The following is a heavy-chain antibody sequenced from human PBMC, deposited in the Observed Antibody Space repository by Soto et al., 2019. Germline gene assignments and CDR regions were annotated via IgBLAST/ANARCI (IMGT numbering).Heavy chain of an antibody. CDR1: GGSITSNAYY. V-gene: IGHV4-61*05. Sequence: PSETLSLTCTVSGGSITSNAYYWSWIRQPPGKGLEWIGYIYYSGSTNYNPSLKSRVTISVDTSKNQFSLKLSSVTAADTAVYYCARYTAMEWLLSHAFDYWGQGTLVTVSS. CDR2: IYYSGST. CDR3: ARYTAMEWLLSHAFDY. D-gene: IGHD3-3*01. J-gene: IGHJ4*02.